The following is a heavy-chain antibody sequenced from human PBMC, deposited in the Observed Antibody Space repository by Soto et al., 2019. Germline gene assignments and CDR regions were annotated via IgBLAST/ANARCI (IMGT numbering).Heavy chain of an antibody. CDR3: ARDGRTGQFGWYFDY. CDR2: IYYSGST. D-gene: IGHD3-10*01. J-gene: IGHJ4*02. CDR1: GGSISSGGYY. V-gene: IGHV4-31*03. Sequence: KTSETLSLTCTVSGGSISSGGYYWSWIRQHPGKGLEWIGYIYYSGSTYYNPSLKSRVTISVDTSKNQFSLKLSSVTAADTAVYYCARDGRTGQFGWYFDYWGQGTLVTVSS.